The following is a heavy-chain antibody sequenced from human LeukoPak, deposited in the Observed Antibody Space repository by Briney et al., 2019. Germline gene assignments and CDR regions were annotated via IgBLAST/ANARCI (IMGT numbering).Heavy chain of an antibody. Sequence: QAGGSLRLSCAASGFTFSSYGMHWVRQAPGKGLEWVAVISYDGSNKYYADSVKGRFTISRDNSKNTLYLQMNSLRAEGTAVYYCAKDQLLGYCSGGSCKHHYYYYYMDVWGKGTTVTVSS. CDR3: AKDQLLGYCSGGSCKHHYYYYYMDV. V-gene: IGHV3-30*18. CDR2: ISYDGSNK. J-gene: IGHJ6*03. D-gene: IGHD2-15*01. CDR1: GFTFSSYG.